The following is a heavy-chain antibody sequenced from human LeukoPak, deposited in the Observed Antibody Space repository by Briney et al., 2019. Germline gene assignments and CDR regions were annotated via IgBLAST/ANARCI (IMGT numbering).Heavy chain of an antibody. CDR2: MNPNSCNT. V-gene: IGHV1-8*02. D-gene: IGHD5-24*01. Sequence: ASVTVSCKASGYTFTSYDINWVRQATGQELEWMGWMNPNSCNTAFAQKFQGRVTMTRDSSISTAYMELFSLRSEDTAVYYCARVPSRWDDDNVPRFDYWGQGALVTVSS. CDR1: GYTFTSYD. CDR3: ARVPSRWDDDNVPRFDY. J-gene: IGHJ4*02.